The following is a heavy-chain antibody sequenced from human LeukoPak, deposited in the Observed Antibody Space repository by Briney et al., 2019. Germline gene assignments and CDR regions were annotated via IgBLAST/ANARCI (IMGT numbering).Heavy chain of an antibody. V-gene: IGHV1-24*01. CDR1: GYTLTELS. CDR3: ATEAREAAANPFDY. CDR2: FDPEDGET. D-gene: IGHD6-13*01. J-gene: IGHJ4*02. Sequence: ASVKVSCKVSGYTLTELSMHWVRQAPGKGLEWMGGFDPEDGETIYAQKFQGRVTMTEDTSTDTAYMELSSLRSEDTAVYYCATEAREAAANPFDYWGQGTLVTVSS.